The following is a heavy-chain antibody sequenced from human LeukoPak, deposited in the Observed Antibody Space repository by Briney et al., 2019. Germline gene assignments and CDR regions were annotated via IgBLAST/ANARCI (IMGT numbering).Heavy chain of an antibody. Sequence: SETLSLTCTVSGGSISSSSYYWGWIRQPPGKGLEWIGSIYYSGSTYYNPSLKSRVTISVDTSKNQFSLKLSSVTAADTAVYYCARHIDYYDSNGYYFWGQGTLVTVSS. CDR3: ARHIDYYDSNGYYF. V-gene: IGHV4-39*01. CDR1: GGSISSSSYY. J-gene: IGHJ4*02. CDR2: IYYSGST. D-gene: IGHD3-22*01.